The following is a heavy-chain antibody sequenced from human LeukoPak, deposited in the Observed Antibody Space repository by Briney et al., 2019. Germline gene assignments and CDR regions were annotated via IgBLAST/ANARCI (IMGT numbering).Heavy chain of an antibody. CDR1: GYSFTSYW. V-gene: IGHV5-51*01. J-gene: IGHJ4*02. Sequence: GESLKISCKGSGYSFTSYWIGWVRQMPGKGLEWMGIIYPGDSDTRYSPSFQGQVTISADKSISTAYLQWSSLKASDTAMYYCARLIYYDSSGYTNFDYWGQGTLVTVSS. D-gene: IGHD3-22*01. CDR2: IYPGDSDT. CDR3: ARLIYYDSSGYTNFDY.